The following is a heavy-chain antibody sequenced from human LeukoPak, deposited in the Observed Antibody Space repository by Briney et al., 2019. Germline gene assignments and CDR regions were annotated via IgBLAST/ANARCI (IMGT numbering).Heavy chain of an antibody. CDR2: IYTSGST. CDR1: DGSISSYY. D-gene: IGHD3-10*01. CDR3: AREAMVRGVPYYYYGMDV. Sequence: SETLSLTCTVSDGSISSYYWSWIRQPPGKGLEWIGRIYTSGSTNYNPSLKSRVTMSVDTSKNQFSLKLSSVTAADTAVYYCAREAMVRGVPYYYYGMDVWGQGTTVTVSS. V-gene: IGHV4-4*07. J-gene: IGHJ6*02.